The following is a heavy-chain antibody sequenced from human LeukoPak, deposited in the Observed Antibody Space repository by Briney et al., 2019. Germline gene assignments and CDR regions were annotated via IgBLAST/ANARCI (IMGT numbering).Heavy chain of an antibody. D-gene: IGHD2-15*01. Sequence: GGSLRLSCAASGFTFDDYAMHWVRQAPGKGLEWVSGISWNSGSIGYADSAKGRFTISRDNAKNPLYLQMNSLRAEDTALYYCAKDLELVVVVAATGGFDYWGQGTLVTVSS. CDR2: ISWNSGSI. J-gene: IGHJ4*02. CDR3: AKDLELVVVVAATGGFDY. V-gene: IGHV3-9*01. CDR1: GFTFDDYA.